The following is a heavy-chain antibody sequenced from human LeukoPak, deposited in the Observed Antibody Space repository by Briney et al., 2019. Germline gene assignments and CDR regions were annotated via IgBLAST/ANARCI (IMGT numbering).Heavy chain of an antibody. CDR2: ISSSGSTI. Sequence: GSLRLSCAASGFTFSSYEMNWVRQAPGKGLEWVSYISSSGSTIYYADSVKGRFTISRDNAKNSLYLQMNSLRAKDTAVYYCARVVPAAPFDYWGQGTLVTVSS. CDR1: GFTFSSYE. J-gene: IGHJ4*02. D-gene: IGHD2-2*01. CDR3: ARVVPAAPFDY. V-gene: IGHV3-48*03.